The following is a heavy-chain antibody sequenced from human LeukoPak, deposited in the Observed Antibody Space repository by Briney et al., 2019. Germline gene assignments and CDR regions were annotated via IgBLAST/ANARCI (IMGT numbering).Heavy chain of an antibody. D-gene: IGHD3-10*01. V-gene: IGHV4-39*01. CDR3: ARGTLYDY. CDR1: GGSISTNSFS. CDR2: MYYSGTT. Sequence: PSETLSLTCIVSGGSISTNSFSWGWIRQAPGKGLEWIGSMYYSGTTYYNLSLRSRVTISVDTSKNQFSLELSSVTAADTAVYYCARGTLYDYWGQGTLVTVSS. J-gene: IGHJ4*02.